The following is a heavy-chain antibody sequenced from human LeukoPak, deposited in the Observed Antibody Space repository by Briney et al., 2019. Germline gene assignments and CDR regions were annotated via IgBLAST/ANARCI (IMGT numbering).Heavy chain of an antibody. CDR2: IIPIFGTA. Sequence: GASVMVSCKASGGTFSSYAISWVRQAPGQGLEWMGGIIPIFGTANYAQKFQGRVTITADESTSTAYMELSSLRSEDTAVYYCARGGYCSGGSCFENFDYWGQGTLVTVSS. D-gene: IGHD2-15*01. V-gene: IGHV1-69*13. CDR3: ARGGYCSGGSCFENFDY. CDR1: GGTFSSYA. J-gene: IGHJ4*02.